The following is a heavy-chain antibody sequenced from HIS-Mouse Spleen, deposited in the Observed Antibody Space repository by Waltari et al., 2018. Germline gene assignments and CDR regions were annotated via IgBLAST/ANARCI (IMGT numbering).Heavy chain of an antibody. CDR1: GYSFTSYW. J-gene: IGHJ1*01. V-gene: IGHV5-51*03. CDR3: ARLRYSSSWLEYFQH. D-gene: IGHD6-13*01. CDR2: IYPGDSDT. Sequence: EVQLVQSGAEVKKPGESLKISCKGSGYSFTSYWIGWVRQMPGKGLEWMGSIYPGDSDTRYSPSFQGQVTISADKSISTAYLQWSSLKASDTAMYYCARLRYSSSWLEYFQHWGQGTLVTVSS.